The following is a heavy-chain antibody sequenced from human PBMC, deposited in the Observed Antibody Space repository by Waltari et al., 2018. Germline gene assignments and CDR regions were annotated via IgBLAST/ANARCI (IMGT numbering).Heavy chain of an antibody. CDR2: ISSRSYI. CDR1: GFPLSTYS. V-gene: IGHV3-21*01. J-gene: IGHJ3*02. D-gene: IGHD4-17*01. CDR3: GRDVYGDYVGGGGGAFDI. Sequence: EVQLVESGGGLVKPGGSLRLSCAASGFPLSTYSLTWVRQAPGKGLEWVASISSRSYIYYVDSVKGRFTISRDNAKNSLYLQMNSLRAEDTAVYYCGRDVYGDYVGGGGGAFDIWGQGTMVTVSS.